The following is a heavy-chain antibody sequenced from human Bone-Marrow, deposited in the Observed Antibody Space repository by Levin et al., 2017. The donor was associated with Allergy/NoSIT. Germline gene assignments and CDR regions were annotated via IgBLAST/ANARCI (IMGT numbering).Heavy chain of an antibody. D-gene: IGHD3-9*01. J-gene: IGHJ6*02. CDR3: AGLRYFDWGRAVDYYGMDV. CDR2: IYYSGST. Sequence: SETLSLTCTVSGGSISSSSYYWGWIRQPPGKGLEWIGSIYYSGSTYYNPSLKSRVTISVDTSKNQFSLKLSSVTAAETAVYYCAGLRYFDWGRAVDYYGMDVWGQGTTVTVSS. V-gene: IGHV4-39*07. CDR1: GGSISSSSYY.